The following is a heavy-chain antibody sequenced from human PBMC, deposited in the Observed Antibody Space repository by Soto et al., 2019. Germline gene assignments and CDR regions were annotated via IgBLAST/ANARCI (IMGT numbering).Heavy chain of an antibody. CDR1: GYTFTGHY. V-gene: IGHV1-2*02. CDR3: GRGRSGQLVGLY. D-gene: IGHD3-10*01. CDR2: IGPASGDT. J-gene: IGHJ1*01. Sequence: SVKVSCKASGYTFTGHYIHWVRQAPGQGPEWMGEIGPASGDTRYAQKFQGRVTMTRDTSITTVYMELNNLSPDDTAVYYCGRGRSGQLVGLYSGQRTPVTVS.